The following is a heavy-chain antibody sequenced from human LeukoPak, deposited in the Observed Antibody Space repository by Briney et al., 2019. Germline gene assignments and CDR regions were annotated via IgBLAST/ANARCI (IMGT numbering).Heavy chain of an antibody. CDR2: INHSGST. D-gene: IGHD4-23*01. J-gene: IGHJ3*02. CDR1: GGSFSGYY. V-gene: IGHV4-34*01. CDR3: ARHRRYGGIFGTDAFDI. Sequence: SETLSLTCAVYGGSFSGYYWSWIRQPPGKGLEWIGEINHSGSTNYNPSLKSRVTISVDTSKNQFSLKLSSVTAADTAVYYCARHRRYGGIFGTDAFDIWGQGTMVTVSS.